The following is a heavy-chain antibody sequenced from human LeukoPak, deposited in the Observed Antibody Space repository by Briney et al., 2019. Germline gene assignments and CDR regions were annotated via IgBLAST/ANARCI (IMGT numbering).Heavy chain of an antibody. CDR2: IIPIFGTA. Sequence: SVKVSCKTSGGTFSSYAISWVRQAPGQGLEWVGGIIPIFGTANYAQKFQGRVTITADESTSTAYMELSSLRSEDTAVYYCARSNTANSIYYMDVWGKGTTVTISS. CDR1: GGTFSSYA. D-gene: IGHD2/OR15-2a*01. V-gene: IGHV1-69*13. J-gene: IGHJ6*03. CDR3: ARSNTANSIYYMDV.